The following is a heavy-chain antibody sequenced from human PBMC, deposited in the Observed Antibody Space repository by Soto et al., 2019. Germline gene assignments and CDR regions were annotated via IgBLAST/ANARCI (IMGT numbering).Heavy chain of an antibody. CDR3: ARHYSAMGV. Sequence: EVQLVETGGDLIQPGGSLRLSCAASGFTVSSDSMTWVRQAPGTGLEWISIIYSDNNTDYPDSVKGCFSISRDTSKNILYLQMNSLRAEDTAEYYCARHYSAMGVWGQGTTVTVPS. CDR2: IYSDNNT. J-gene: IGHJ6*02. V-gene: IGHV3-53*02. CDR1: GFTVSSDS.